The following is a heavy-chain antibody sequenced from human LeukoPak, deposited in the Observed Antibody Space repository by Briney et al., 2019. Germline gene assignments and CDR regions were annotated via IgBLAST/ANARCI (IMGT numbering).Heavy chain of an antibody. Sequence: GRSLRLSCAASGFTFSSYWMHWVRHAPGKGLVWVSRINTDGGTTGYADSVKGRFTISRDNAKNTLYLQMDSLRAEDTAVYYCVTSGWFYYFDYWGQGTLVTVSS. V-gene: IGHV3-74*01. CDR3: VTSGWFYYFDY. J-gene: IGHJ4*02. CDR2: INTDGGTT. D-gene: IGHD6-19*01. CDR1: GFTFSSYW.